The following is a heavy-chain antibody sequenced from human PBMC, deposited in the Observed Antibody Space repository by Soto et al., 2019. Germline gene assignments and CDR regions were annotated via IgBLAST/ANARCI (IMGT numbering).Heavy chain of an antibody. J-gene: IGHJ6*03. CDR2: IYYIGNT. CDR3: ASQGGKGFLEQTYYSYMDA. Sequence: SETLSLTCTVSNGSISSRSSYWGWIRQTPGKGLEWIGSIYYIGNTYYNPSLKSRVTISVDTSKNQFSLKLSSVTAADTAVYYCASQGGKGFLEQTYYSYMDAWGKGTTVTISS. V-gene: IGHV4-39*01. D-gene: IGHD3-3*01. CDR1: NGSISSRSSY.